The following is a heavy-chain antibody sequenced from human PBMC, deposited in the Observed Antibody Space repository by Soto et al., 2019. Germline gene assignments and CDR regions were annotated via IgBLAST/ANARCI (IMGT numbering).Heavy chain of an antibody. V-gene: IGHV1-18*01. J-gene: IGHJ4*02. CDR1: GYNLNSYG. CDR2: ISAFNGDT. D-gene: IGHD2-8*01. CDR3: ARRPAFCTNGVCYFVY. Sequence: ASVKVSCKASGYNLNSYGISWVRQAPGQGLEWMGWISAFNGDTNYAQNLQGRVTMTTDTSTSTAYMELRSLGSDDTAVYYCARRPAFCTNGVCYFVYWGQGTQVTVSS.